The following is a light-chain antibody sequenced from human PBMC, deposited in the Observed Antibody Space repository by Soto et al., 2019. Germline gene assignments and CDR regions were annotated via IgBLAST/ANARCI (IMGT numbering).Light chain of an antibody. J-gene: IGKJ2*01. CDR1: QGISSY. CDR2: AAS. Sequence: DIQLTQSPSFLSASVGDRVTITWRASQGISSYLAWYQQKPGKAPKLLIYAASTLQSGVPSRFSGSGSGTEFTLTISSLQPEDFATYYCQQLNSYPHFGQGTKLEIK. V-gene: IGKV1-9*01. CDR3: QQLNSYPH.